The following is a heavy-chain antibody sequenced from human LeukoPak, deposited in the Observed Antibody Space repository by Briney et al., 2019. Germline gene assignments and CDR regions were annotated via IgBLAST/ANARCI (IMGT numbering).Heavy chain of an antibody. V-gene: IGHV3-66*01. CDR1: GFTVSSNY. CDR2: IYSGGST. Sequence: GGSLRLSCAASGFTVSSNYMSWVRQAPGKGLEWVSVIYSGGSTYYADSVKGRFTISRDNSKNTLYLQMNSLRAEDTVVYYCARAAILTGCYQLDYWGQGTLVTVSS. CDR3: ARAAILTGCYQLDY. D-gene: IGHD3-9*01. J-gene: IGHJ4*02.